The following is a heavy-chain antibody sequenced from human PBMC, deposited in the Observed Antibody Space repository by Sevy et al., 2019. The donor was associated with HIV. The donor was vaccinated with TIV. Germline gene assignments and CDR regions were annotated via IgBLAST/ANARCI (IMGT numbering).Heavy chain of an antibody. D-gene: IGHD4-17*01. CDR3: ARVIDYGELDNWFDP. V-gene: IGHV3-7*01. CDR1: GFTFSKYW. J-gene: IGHJ5*02. Sequence: GGSLRLSCAASGFTFSKYWMSWVRQAPGKGLEWVANIKPDGSDKYYVGSLKGRFTIYRDNAKNSLYLEMNNLGAEDTAVYYCARVIDYGELDNWFDPWGQGTLVTVSS. CDR2: IKPDGSDK.